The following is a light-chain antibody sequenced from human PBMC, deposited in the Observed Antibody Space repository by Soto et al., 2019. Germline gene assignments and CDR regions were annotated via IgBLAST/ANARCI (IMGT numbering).Light chain of an antibody. CDR3: QQYVSSPLT. CDR1: QSVGNNY. V-gene: IGKV3-20*01. CDR2: GAS. Sequence: IVLTQSPGTLSLSPGESATLSCRASQSVGNNYLAWYQQKPGQAPRLLIYGASSRATGIPDRFRGSGSGTDFTLTISRLEPKDFAVYYCQQYVSSPLTFGGGTKVEIK. J-gene: IGKJ4*01.